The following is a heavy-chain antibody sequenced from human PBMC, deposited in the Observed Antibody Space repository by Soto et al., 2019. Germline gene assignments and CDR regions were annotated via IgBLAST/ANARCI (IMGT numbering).Heavy chain of an antibody. CDR2: VNHSGTT. J-gene: IGHJ4*02. V-gene: IGHV4-34*01. CDR1: GGSFSGYY. Sequence: QVQLQQWGAGLLKPSETLSLTCAVYGGSFSGYYWTWIRQSPEKGLEWIGEVNHSGTTYYNPSLKTRVTISVHTPKNQFSLKMSSVTAADTALYYCARGIGYCSSINCYSSRRLRFDSCGQGTLVTVSS. CDR3: ARGIGYCSSINCYSSRRLRFDS. D-gene: IGHD2-2*01.